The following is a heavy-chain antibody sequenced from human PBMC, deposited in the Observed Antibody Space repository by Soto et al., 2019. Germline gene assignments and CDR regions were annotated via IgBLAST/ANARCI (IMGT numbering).Heavy chain of an antibody. Sequence: QPGGSLRLSCAASGFTLSSYWMHWVRQAPGKGLVWISRINIDGSSTSYADSVKGRFTISRDNAKNTLYLQVNSLRAEDTAVYYCARSRDGYNFVGDCWGQGTLVTVSS. D-gene: IGHD5-12*01. CDR3: ARSRDGYNFVGDC. CDR1: GFTLSSYW. V-gene: IGHV3-74*01. CDR2: INIDGSST. J-gene: IGHJ4*02.